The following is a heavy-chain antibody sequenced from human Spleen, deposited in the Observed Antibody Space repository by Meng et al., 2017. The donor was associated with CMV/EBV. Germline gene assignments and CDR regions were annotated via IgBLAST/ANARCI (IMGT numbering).Heavy chain of an antibody. CDR3: ARSDEYCSTTNCYNPFDH. D-gene: IGHD2-2*01. V-gene: IGHV1-69*05. J-gene: IGHJ4*02. CDR2: ITPIFGTP. CDR1: FSSFP. Sequence: FSSFPINWVRQAPGQGLEWMGVITPIFGTPNYAQHFQDRVTITTDEATSTVFMELTSLRSEDTAIYYCARSDEYCSTTNCYNPFDHWGQGTLVTVSS.